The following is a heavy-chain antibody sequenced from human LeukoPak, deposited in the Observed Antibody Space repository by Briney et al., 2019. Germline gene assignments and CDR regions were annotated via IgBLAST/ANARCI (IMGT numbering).Heavy chain of an antibody. J-gene: IGHJ3*02. V-gene: IGHV1-18*01. D-gene: IGHD3-22*01. Sequence: ASVKVSCKASGYTFTSYGISWVRQAPGQGLEWMGWISAYNGNTNYAQKLQGRVTVTTDTSTSTAYMELRSLRSDDTAVYYCARDPAYYDSSGYYPTDAFDIWGQGTMVTVSS. CDR1: GYTFTSYG. CDR2: ISAYNGNT. CDR3: ARDPAYYDSSGYYPTDAFDI.